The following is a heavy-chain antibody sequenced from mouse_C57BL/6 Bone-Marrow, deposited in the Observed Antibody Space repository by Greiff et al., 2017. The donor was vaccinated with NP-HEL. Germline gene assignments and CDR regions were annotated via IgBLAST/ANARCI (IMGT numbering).Heavy chain of an antibody. J-gene: IGHJ2*01. CDR1: GFNIKDDY. V-gene: IGHV14-4*01. Sequence: EVKLMESGAELVRPGASVKLSCTASGFNIKDDYMHWVKQRPEQGLEWIGWIDPENGDTEYASKFQGKATITADTSSNTAYLPLSSLTSEDTAVYYCTPFITTVVAFDYWGQGTTLTVSS. CDR2: IDPENGDT. CDR3: TPFITTVVAFDY. D-gene: IGHD1-1*01.